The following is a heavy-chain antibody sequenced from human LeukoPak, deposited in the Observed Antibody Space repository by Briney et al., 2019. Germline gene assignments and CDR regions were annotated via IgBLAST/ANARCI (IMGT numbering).Heavy chain of an antibody. D-gene: IGHD1-26*01. CDR3: ARELGATGYFDY. CDR1: GGTFSSYA. Sequence: SVKVPCKASGGTFSSYANSWVRQAPGQGLEWMGGIIPIFGTANYAQKFQGRVTITTDESTSTAYMELSSLRSEDTAVYYCARELGATGYFDYWGQGTLVTVSS. CDR2: IIPIFGTA. V-gene: IGHV1-69*05. J-gene: IGHJ4*02.